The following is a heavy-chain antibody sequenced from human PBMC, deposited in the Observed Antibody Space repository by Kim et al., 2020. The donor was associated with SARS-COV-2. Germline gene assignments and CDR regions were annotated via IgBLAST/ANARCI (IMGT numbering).Heavy chain of an antibody. Sequence: GESLKISCKGSGYSFTSYWISWVRQMPGKGLEWMGRIDPSDSYTNYSPSFQGHVTISADKSISTAYLQWSSLKASDTAMYYCARHPTWIQLKFDYWGQEPWSPSPQ. J-gene: IGHJ4*01. CDR2: IDPSDSYT. CDR1: GYSFTSYW. CDR3: ARHPTWIQLKFDY. V-gene: IGHV5-10-1*01. D-gene: IGHD5-18*01.